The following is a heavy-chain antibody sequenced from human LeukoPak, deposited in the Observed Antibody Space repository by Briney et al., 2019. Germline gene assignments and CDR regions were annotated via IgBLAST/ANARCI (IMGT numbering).Heavy chain of an antibody. CDR2: IYHSGST. J-gene: IGHJ4*02. CDR1: GYSISSGYY. CDR3: ARYRYSYGFYSLPSGYFDY. Sequence: SETLSLTCTVSGYSISSGYYWGWIRQPPGKGLERIGSIYHSGSTNYNPSLKSRVTISVDTSKNQFSLKLSSVTAADTAVYYCARYRYSYGFYSLPSGYFDYWGQGTLVTVSS. D-gene: IGHD5-18*01. V-gene: IGHV4-38-2*02.